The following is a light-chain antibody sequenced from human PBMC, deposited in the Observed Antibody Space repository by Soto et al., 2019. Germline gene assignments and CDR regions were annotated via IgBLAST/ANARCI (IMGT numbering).Light chain of an antibody. CDR1: QSISTY. CDR2: AAS. CDR3: QQSYNTPPT. J-gene: IGKJ3*01. V-gene: IGKV1-39*01. Sequence: DIQMTQSPSSLSASVGDRVTITCRASQSISTYLNWYQQKPGKAPKLLIYAASSLQSGVPSRFSGSGSGADFTLTITSMQPEDFATYSCQQSYNTPPTFGPGTTGDIK.